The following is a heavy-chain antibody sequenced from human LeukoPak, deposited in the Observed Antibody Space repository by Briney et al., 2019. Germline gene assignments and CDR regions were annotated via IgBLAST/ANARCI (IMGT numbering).Heavy chain of an antibody. CDR1: GGSISSYY. D-gene: IGHD5-18*01. J-gene: IGHJ4*02. CDR3: ARQSWIQLWWTFDY. V-gene: IGHV4-59*08. Sequence: SETLSLTCTVSGGSISSYYWSWIRQPPGKGLEWIGYIYYSGSTNYNPSLKSRVPISVDTSKTQFSLKLSSVTAADTAVYYCARQSWIQLWWTFDYWGQGTLVTVSS. CDR2: IYYSGST.